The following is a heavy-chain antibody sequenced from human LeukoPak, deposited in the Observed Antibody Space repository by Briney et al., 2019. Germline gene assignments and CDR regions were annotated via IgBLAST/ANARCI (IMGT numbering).Heavy chain of an antibody. J-gene: IGHJ6*02. CDR1: GFTFSTYD. Sequence: PGGSLRLSCAASGFTFSTYDMHWVRQPTGKGLEWVSAIGTTGDTYYAGSVKGRFTISRQNSRDSLYLQMSSLRAGDTAVYYCAKAYAHPVXDVWGQGTTVTVSS. CDR3: AKAYAHPVXDV. CDR2: IGTTGDT. D-gene: IGHD2-2*01. V-gene: IGHV3-13*04.